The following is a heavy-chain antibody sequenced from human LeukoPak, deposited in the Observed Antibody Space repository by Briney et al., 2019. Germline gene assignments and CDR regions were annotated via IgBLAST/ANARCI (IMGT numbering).Heavy chain of an antibody. D-gene: IGHD5-18*01. CDR3: ARHVDTAMVTGFDY. CDR1: GGTFSSYA. J-gene: IGHJ4*02. CDR2: IIPIFGTA. Sequence: ASVKVSCKASGGTFSSYAISWVRQAPGQGLEWMGGIIPIFGTASYAQKFQGRVTITADKSTSTAYMELSSLRSEDTAVYYCARHVDTAMVTGFDYWGQGTLVTVSS. V-gene: IGHV1-69*06.